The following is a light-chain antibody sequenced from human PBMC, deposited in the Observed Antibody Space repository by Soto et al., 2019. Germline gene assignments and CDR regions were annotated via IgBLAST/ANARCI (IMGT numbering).Light chain of an antibody. Sequence: QSVLTQPASVSGSPGQSSTISCTGTSSDVGGSNYVSWYQQLPGKAPKLMIYDVSDRPSGVSSRFSASKSAYTASLTISALQAEDEADYYCSSFTTPYFYVFGPGTKLTVL. CDR2: DVS. J-gene: IGLJ1*01. CDR3: SSFTTPYFYV. CDR1: SSDVGGSNY. V-gene: IGLV2-14*01.